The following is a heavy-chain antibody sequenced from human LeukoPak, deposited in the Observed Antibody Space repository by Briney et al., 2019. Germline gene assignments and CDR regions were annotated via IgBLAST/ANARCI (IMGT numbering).Heavy chain of an antibody. Sequence: SETLSLTCTVSGGSISSYYWSWIRQPPGKGLEWIGYIYYSGSTNYNPSLKSRVTISVDTSKNEFSLKMSSVTAADTAVYYCARDPSPSVSAAATRYFDYWGQGTLVTVSS. V-gene: IGHV4-59*01. CDR3: ARDPSPSVSAAATRYFDY. CDR2: IYYSGST. CDR1: GGSISSYY. J-gene: IGHJ4*02. D-gene: IGHD6-13*01.